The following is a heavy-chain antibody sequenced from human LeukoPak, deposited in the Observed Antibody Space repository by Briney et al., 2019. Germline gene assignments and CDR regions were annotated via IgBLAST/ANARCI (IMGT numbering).Heavy chain of an antibody. J-gene: IGHJ4*02. CDR2: ISGSGGST. D-gene: IGHD6-19*01. V-gene: IGHV3-23*01. Sequence: PGGSLRLSCAASGFTFSSYAMSWVRQAPGKGLEWVSAISGSGGSTYYADSVKGRFTISRDNSKNTLYLQMNSLRAEDTAVYYCAKVKGKTQYSSGWFYFDYWGQGTLVTVSS. CDR1: GFTFSSYA. CDR3: AKVKGKTQYSSGWFYFDY.